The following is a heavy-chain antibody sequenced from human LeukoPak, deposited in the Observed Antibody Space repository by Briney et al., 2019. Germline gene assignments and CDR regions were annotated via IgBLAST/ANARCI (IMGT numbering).Heavy chain of an antibody. CDR2: ISGSGGTT. Sequence: QPGGSLRLSCAASGFTFSSYGMSWVRQAPGKGLECVSVISGSGGTTYYADSVKGRFAIARDNSKNTLYLQMNSLRAEDTAVYYCAAGGVANLDYWGQGTLVTVSS. D-gene: IGHD3-16*01. CDR1: GFTFSSYG. CDR3: AAGGVANLDY. V-gene: IGHV3-23*01. J-gene: IGHJ4*02.